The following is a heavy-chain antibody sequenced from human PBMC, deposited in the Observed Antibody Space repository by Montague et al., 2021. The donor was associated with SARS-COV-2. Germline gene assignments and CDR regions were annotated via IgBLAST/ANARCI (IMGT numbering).Heavy chain of an antibody. D-gene: IGHD3-9*01. CDR2: IYKDGRA. V-gene: IGHV3-53*01. CDR1: GFTVSSNY. Sequence: SLRLSCAASGFTVSSNYMTWVRQAPGKGLEWVSVIYKDGRAYYADSVKGRFTVSRDSSKNTLYLQMHSLRAEDTAVYYCAREKDTSGYILRYWGQGTLVTVSS. J-gene: IGHJ4*02. CDR3: AREKDTSGYILRY.